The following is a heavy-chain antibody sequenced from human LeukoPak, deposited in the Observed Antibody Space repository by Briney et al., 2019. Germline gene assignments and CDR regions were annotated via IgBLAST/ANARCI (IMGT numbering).Heavy chain of an antibody. CDR2: ISGSGTNT. Sequence: GGSLRLSCAASGFTFSSYAMSWVRQAPGKGLEWVSAISGSGTNTYYADSVKGRFTISRDNSKNTLYLQMNSLRDEDTAVYYCAKESESYDSSGSTLDYWGQGTLVTVSS. CDR3: AKESESYDSSGSTLDY. J-gene: IGHJ4*02. D-gene: IGHD3-22*01. V-gene: IGHV3-23*01. CDR1: GFTFSSYA.